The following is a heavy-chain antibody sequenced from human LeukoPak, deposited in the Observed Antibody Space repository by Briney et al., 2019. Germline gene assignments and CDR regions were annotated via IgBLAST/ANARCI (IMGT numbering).Heavy chain of an antibody. D-gene: IGHD4/OR15-4a*01. V-gene: IGHV5-51*01. J-gene: IGHJ4*02. Sequence: GESLKISCKGSGYSFTNYWIGWVRQMPGKGLEWMGIIYPGDSDTRYSPSFQGHVTMSADKSINTAYLQWSSLRASCTAMGHCAGRETHDYTPFFDYWGQGTLVTVSS. CDR3: AGRETHDYTPFFDY. CDR2: IYPGDSDT. CDR1: GYSFTNYW.